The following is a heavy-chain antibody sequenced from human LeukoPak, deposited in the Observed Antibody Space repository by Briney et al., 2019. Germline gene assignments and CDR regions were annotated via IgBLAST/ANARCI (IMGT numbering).Heavy chain of an antibody. V-gene: IGHV4-39*01. D-gene: IGHD1-26*01. CDR3: ARARVVEATLVPSSDAFDI. CDR2: IYYSGSI. J-gene: IGHJ3*02. Sequence: PTETLSLTCTVSGGSISSSSYYWGWIRQPPGKGLEWIGSIYYSGSIYYNPSLKSRVTISVDTSKNQFSLKLSSVTAADTAVYYCARARVVEATLVPSSDAFDIWGQGTMVAVSS. CDR1: GGSISSSSYY.